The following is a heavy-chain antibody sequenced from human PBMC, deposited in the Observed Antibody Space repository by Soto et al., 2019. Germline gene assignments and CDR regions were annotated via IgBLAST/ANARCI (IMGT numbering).Heavy chain of an antibody. V-gene: IGHV3-30*03. CDR1: GFTFSSYG. Sequence: GGSLRLSCAASGFTFSSYGMHWVRQAPGKGLEWVAVISYDGSSTSYADSVKGRFTISRDNAKNTLYLQMNSLKAEDTAVYYCARVPALWSTFDYWGQGTLVTVSS. D-gene: IGHD2-21*01. J-gene: IGHJ4*02. CDR2: ISYDGSST. CDR3: ARVPALWSTFDY.